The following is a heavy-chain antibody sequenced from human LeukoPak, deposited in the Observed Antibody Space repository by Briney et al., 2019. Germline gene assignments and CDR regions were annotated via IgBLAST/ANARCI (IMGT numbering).Heavy chain of an antibody. D-gene: IGHD2-15*01. CDR2: ISGSGGST. Sequence: PGGSLRLSCAASGFTFSSYAMSWVRQAPGKGLEWVSAISGSGGSTYYADSVKGRFTISRDNSKNPLYLQMNSLRAEDTAVYYCAKAIECSGGSCYYFDYWGQGTLVTVSS. CDR3: AKAIECSGGSCYYFDY. CDR1: GFTFSSYA. V-gene: IGHV3-23*01. J-gene: IGHJ4*02.